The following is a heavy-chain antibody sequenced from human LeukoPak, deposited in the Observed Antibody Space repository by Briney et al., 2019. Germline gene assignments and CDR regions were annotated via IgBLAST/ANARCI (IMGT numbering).Heavy chain of an antibody. CDR1: GYTFTGYY. V-gene: IGHV1-2*02. J-gene: IGHJ4*02. Sequence: ASPKVSCKPSGYTFTGYYMHWGRQPPGQRLECRGWLNTNRGGANHAQKLQGRVTMTRDTSISTAYMELSRLRSDDTAVYYCARDGQTGWLCGDYWGQGTLVTVSS. D-gene: IGHD7-27*01. CDR2: LNTNRGGA. CDR3: ARDGQTGWLCGDY.